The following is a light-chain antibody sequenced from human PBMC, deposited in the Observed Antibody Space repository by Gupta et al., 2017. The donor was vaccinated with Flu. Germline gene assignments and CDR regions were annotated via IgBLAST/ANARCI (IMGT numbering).Light chain of an antibody. CDR2: DVS. CDR1: SSDVGGYNY. J-gene: IGLJ2*01. Sequence: TISFTGTSSDVGGYNYVSWYQQHPGKAPKLMIYDVSNRPSGVSNRFSGSKSGNTASLTISGLQAEDEADYYCSSYTSSSTLNVVFGGGTKLTVL. V-gene: IGLV2-14*04. CDR3: SSYTSSSTLNVV.